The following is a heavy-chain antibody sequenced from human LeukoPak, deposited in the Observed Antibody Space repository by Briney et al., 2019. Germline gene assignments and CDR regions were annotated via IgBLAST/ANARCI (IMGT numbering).Heavy chain of an antibody. J-gene: IGHJ4*02. D-gene: IGHD3-16*01. CDR1: GYTFTSNY. CDR2: INPNSGDT. CDR3: ARVRYRLAETYIDY. Sequence: AASVKVSCKAFGYTFTSNYMHWVRQAPGQGLEWMGWINPNSGDTNYAQKFQGRVTMTRDTSISTAYMELSRLRSDDTAVYYCARVRYRLAETYIDYWGQGTLVTVSS. V-gene: IGHV1-2*02.